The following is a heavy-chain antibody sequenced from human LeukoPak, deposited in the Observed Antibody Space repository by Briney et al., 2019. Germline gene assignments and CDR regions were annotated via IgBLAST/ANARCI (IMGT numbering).Heavy chain of an antibody. CDR1: GIIMTKYW. J-gene: IGHJ4*02. Sequence: GGSLRLSCAASGIIMTKYWMTWVRQVPGKGLEWVATIKQDGSEKYYVDSVKGRFTISRDNAKNSLYLQMNSLRAEDTAVYYCARDRWAYYYDSSGYYVFDYWGQGTLVTVSS. D-gene: IGHD3-22*01. V-gene: IGHV3-7*01. CDR2: IKQDGSEK. CDR3: ARDRWAYYYDSSGYYVFDY.